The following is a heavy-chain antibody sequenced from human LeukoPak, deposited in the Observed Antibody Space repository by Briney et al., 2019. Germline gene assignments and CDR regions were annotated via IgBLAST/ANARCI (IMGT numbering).Heavy chain of an antibody. D-gene: IGHD6-13*01. V-gene: IGHV1-18*01. CDR2: ISTNNGDT. CDR1: GYTFTSNG. Sequence: GASVKVSCKASGYTFTSNGISWVRQAPGQGLEWMGWISTNNGDTKYGKKFQGRVIMTTDTSTSTTYMEVRSLRSDDTAVYYCARGSNRPYSSSHHDYWGQGTLVTVSS. J-gene: IGHJ4*02. CDR3: ARGSNRPYSSSHHDY.